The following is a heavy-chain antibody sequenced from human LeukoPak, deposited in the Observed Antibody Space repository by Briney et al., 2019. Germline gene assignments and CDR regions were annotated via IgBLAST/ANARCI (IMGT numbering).Heavy chain of an antibody. V-gene: IGHV3-21*01. CDR3: ARYSSGWEN. Sequence: PGRSLRLSCAASGFTFSGFGMHWVRQAPGKGLEWVSSISSSSSYIYYADSVKGRFTISRDNAKNSLYLQMNSLRAEDTAVYYCARYSSGWENWGQGTLVTVSS. J-gene: IGHJ4*02. CDR1: GFTFSGFG. D-gene: IGHD6-19*01. CDR2: ISSSSSYI.